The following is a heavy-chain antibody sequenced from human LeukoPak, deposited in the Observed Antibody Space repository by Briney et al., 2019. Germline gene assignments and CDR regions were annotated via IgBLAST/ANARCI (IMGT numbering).Heavy chain of an antibody. CDR3: ARDSMVYAISPRTPHFDY. J-gene: IGHJ4*02. CDR1: GFTFSSYW. Sequence: GGYLRLSCAASGFTFSSYWMSWVSQAPGKGLEWVANIKQDGSEKYYVDSVKGRFTISRDNAKNSLYLQMNSLRAEDTAVYYCARDSMVYAISPRTPHFDYWGQGTLVTVSS. V-gene: IGHV3-7*01. CDR2: IKQDGSEK. D-gene: IGHD2-8*01.